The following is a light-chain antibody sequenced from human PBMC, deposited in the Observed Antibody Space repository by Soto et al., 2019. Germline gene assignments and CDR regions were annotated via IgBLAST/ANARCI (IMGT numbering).Light chain of an antibody. CDR2: GAS. V-gene: IGKV3-15*01. Sequence: EIVMTQSPDTLSVSPGERATLSCRASQSVSSNLAWYQQKPGQAPRLLIYGASTRATGIPARFSGSGSGTNFTLTISSLQSEDVAVYYCKQYNNWPGTFGQGTKGEIK. CDR3: KQYNNWPGT. CDR1: QSVSSN. J-gene: IGKJ1*01.